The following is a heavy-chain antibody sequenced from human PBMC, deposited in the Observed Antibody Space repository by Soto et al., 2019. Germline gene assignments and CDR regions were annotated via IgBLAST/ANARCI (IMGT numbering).Heavy chain of an antibody. J-gene: IGHJ5*02. V-gene: IGHV4-59*01. CDR2: ISYTGSI. CDR1: GGSISGYY. CDR3: AVEQWDWFDP. D-gene: IGHD1-26*01. Sequence: SETLSLTSTVSGGSISGYYWSWIRQSPEKGLEYIGDISYTGSINYNPSLKNRVTISIDTSKNQFSLSLTSVTAADTAVYYCAVEQWDWFDPWGQGTLVTVSS.